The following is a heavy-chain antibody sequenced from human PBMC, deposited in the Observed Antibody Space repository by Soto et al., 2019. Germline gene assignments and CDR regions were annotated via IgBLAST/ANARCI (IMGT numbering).Heavy chain of an antibody. J-gene: IGHJ4*02. CDR3: ATRSVTAPR. D-gene: IGHD4-17*01. V-gene: IGHV3-53*04. CDR1: GFSVSSNY. CDR2: IYSGGST. Sequence: EVQLVESGGGLVQPGGSLRLSCAASGFSVSSNYMSWVRQAPGKGLECVSLIYSGGSTYYADSVKGRFTISRHNFNNTLYLQMNSLRRDDTAVYYCATRSVTAPRWGQGTLVTVSS.